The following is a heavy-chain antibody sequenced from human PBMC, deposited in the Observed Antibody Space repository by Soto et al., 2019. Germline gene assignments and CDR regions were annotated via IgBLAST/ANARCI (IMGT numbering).Heavy chain of an antibody. CDR1: GFTFSDYY. J-gene: IGHJ4*02. D-gene: IGHD5-18*01. Sequence: LRLSCAASGFTFSDYYMSWIRQAPGKGLEWVSYISSSISYTNYADSVKGRFTISRDNAKNSLYLQMNSLRAEDTAVYYCARYIYGYVDYWGPGTLVTVSS. CDR2: ISSSISYT. CDR3: ARYIYGYVDY. V-gene: IGHV3-11*06.